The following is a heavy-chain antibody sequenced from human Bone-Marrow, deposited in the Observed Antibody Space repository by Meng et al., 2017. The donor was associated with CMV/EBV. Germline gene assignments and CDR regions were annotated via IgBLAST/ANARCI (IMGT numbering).Heavy chain of an antibody. CDR3: AREGVVVPAASFYY. CDR2: INPNSGGT. Sequence: ASVKVSCKASGYTFTGYYMHWVRQAPGQGLEWMGWINPNSGGTNYAQKFQGRVTMTRDTSISTAYMELSRLRSDDTAVYYCAREGVVVPAASFYYWGQGTLVTVSS. CDR1: GYTFTGYY. J-gene: IGHJ4*02. V-gene: IGHV1-2*02. D-gene: IGHD2-2*01.